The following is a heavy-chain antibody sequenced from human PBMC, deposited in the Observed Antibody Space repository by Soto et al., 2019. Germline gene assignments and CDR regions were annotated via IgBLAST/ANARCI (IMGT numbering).Heavy chain of an antibody. D-gene: IGHD2-2*01. CDR2: VSFRGDI. V-gene: IGHV3-21*01. CDR1: GFMFSSYT. Sequence: GGSLRLSCTASGFMFSSYTMNWVRQAPGKGLEWVSSVSFRGDIYYADSLEGRFTISRDDAKNSLYLQMNSLRAEDTAVYYCARGCSSASCYYYWGQGTLVTVS. CDR3: ARGCSSASCYYY. J-gene: IGHJ4*02.